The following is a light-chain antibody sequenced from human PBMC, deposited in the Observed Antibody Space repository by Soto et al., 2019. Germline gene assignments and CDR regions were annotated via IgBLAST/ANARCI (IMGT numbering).Light chain of an antibody. V-gene: IGKV3-20*01. CDR1: QSITSTY. Sequence: EVVMTQSPSTLSVSPGERATLSCRASQSITSTYLAWYQQKPGQAPRVLIYGASSRATGIPDRFSGSGSGTDFTLTISRLEPEDFAVYYCQQYGSSPPITFGQGTRLEIK. CDR3: QQYGSSPPIT. J-gene: IGKJ5*01. CDR2: GAS.